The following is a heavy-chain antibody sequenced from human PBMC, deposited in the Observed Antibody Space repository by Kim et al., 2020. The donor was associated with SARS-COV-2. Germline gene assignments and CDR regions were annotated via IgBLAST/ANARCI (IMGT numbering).Heavy chain of an antibody. Sequence: ASVKGRFTISRDNSKNTLSLQMNSLRAEDTAVYYCARDLHSSGWSSAFDIWGQGTMVTVSS. V-gene: IGHV3-30*07. CDR3: ARDLHSSGWSSAFDI. J-gene: IGHJ3*02. D-gene: IGHD6-19*01.